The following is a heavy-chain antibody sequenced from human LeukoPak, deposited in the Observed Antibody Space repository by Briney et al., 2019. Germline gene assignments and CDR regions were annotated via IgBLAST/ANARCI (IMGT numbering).Heavy chain of an antibody. CDR3: ARLFTIFGVGYYGMDV. CDR2: INHSGST. V-gene: IGHV4-34*01. D-gene: IGHD3-3*01. CDR1: GGSFSGYY. Sequence: KPSETLSLTCAVYGGSFSGYYWSWIRQPPGKGLEWIGEINHSGSTNYNPSLESRVTISVDTSKNQFSLKLSSVTAADTAVYYCARLFTIFGVGYYGMDVWDQGTTVTVSS. J-gene: IGHJ6*02.